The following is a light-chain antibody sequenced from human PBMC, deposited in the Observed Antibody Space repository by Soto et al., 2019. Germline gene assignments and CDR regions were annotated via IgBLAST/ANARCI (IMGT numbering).Light chain of an antibody. V-gene: IGKV1-39*01. CDR3: QQSYSTTWT. CDR1: QGISTY. CDR2: AAS. Sequence: DIQMTQSPSSVSSSVGDRFTITWRASQGISTYLNWYQQKPGKAPKLLIYAASSLQSGVPSRFSGSGSETDFTLTISSLQPEDFATYSCQQSYSTTWTFGQGTRWIS. J-gene: IGKJ1*01.